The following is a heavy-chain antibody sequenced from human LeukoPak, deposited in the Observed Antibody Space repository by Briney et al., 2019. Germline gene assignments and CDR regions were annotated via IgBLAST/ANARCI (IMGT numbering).Heavy chain of an antibody. D-gene: IGHD6-6*01. CDR1: GGSFSGYY. V-gene: IGHV4-34*01. CDR3: ASGIAARHYYYYYMDV. CDR2: INHSGST. Sequence: SETLSLTCAVYGGSFSGYYWSWIRQPPGKGLEWIGEINHSGSTNYNPSLKSRVTISVDTSKNQFSLKLSSVTAADTAVYYCASGIAARHYYYYYMDVWGQGMSVTVSS. J-gene: IGHJ6*03.